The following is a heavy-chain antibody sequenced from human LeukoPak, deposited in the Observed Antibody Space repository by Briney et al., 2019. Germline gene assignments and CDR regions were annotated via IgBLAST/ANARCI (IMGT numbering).Heavy chain of an antibody. CDR3: ARASDILTGPNWFDP. D-gene: IGHD3-9*01. CDR1: GYTFTSYD. J-gene: IGHJ5*02. Sequence: ASVKVSCKASGYTFTSYDINWVRQAPGQGLEWMGWMNPNSGNTGYAQKFQGRVTMTRNTSISTACMELSSLRSEDTAVYYCARASDILTGPNWFDPWGQGTLVTVSS. V-gene: IGHV1-8*01. CDR2: MNPNSGNT.